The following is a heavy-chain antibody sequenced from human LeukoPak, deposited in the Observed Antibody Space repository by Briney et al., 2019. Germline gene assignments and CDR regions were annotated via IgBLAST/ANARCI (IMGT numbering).Heavy chain of an antibody. D-gene: IGHD6-19*01. CDR3: ARLYTSGYFTGDY. CDR1: GTSISSYY. CDR2: IFHSGST. V-gene: IGHV4-59*08. J-gene: IGHJ4*02. Sequence: SETLSLTCTVSGTSISSYYWSWIRQPPGKGLEWIGYIFHSGSTNHNPSLKSRVTISQDTSKNQFSLKLSSVTAADTAVYYCARLYTSGYFTGDYWGQGSLVTVSS.